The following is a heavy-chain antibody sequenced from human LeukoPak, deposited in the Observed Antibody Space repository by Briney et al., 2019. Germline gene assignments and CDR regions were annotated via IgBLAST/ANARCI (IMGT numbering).Heavy chain of an antibody. Sequence: NSGGSLRLSCATSGFSFIDTWMSWVRQAPGKGLEWVGRIRSESDGGTTDYAAPVKGRVTISRDDSLNTLFLQMNSLKVEDTAMYYCTTDPANWGPGTLVIVSS. CDR1: GFSFIDTW. V-gene: IGHV3-15*01. CDR2: IRSESDGGTT. J-gene: IGHJ4*02. CDR3: TTDPAN.